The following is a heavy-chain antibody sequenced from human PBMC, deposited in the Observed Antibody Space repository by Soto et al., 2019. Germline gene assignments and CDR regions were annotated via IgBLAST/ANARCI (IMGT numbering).Heavy chain of an antibody. Sequence: GASVKVSCKASGYTFTSYGISWVRQAPGQGLEWMGWISAYNGNTNYAQKLQGRVTMTTDTSTSTAYMELRSLRSDDTAVYYCARVEMDYDFWSGGFDPWGQGTLVTVSS. D-gene: IGHD3-3*01. J-gene: IGHJ5*02. CDR2: ISAYNGNT. V-gene: IGHV1-18*04. CDR3: ARVEMDYDFWSGGFDP. CDR1: GYTFTSYG.